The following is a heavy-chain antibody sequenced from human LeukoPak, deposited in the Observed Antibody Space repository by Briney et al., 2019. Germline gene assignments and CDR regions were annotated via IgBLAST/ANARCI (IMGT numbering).Heavy chain of an antibody. CDR1: GGSVSSHQ. J-gene: IGHJ6*03. D-gene: IGHD4-11*01. CDR2: IYYSGST. CDR3: ARGVLTTVSYYMDV. V-gene: IGHV4-59*02. Sequence: PSETLSLTCTVSGGSVSSHQWSWIRQPPGKGLEWIGYIYYSGSTNYNPPLKSRFTISIDTSNNRFSLMLSSVTAADTAVYYCARGVLTTVSYYMDVWGKGTTVTVSS.